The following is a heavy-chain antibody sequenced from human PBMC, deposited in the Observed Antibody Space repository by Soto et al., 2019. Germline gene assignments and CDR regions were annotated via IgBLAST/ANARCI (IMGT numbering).Heavy chain of an antibody. Sequence: SETLSLTCTVSCGSISSSSYYWGWIRQPPGKGLEWIGSIYYSGSTYYNPSLKSRVTISVDTSKNQFSLKLSSVTAADTAVYYCARIQRITMIVGAFDYWGQGTLVTVSS. J-gene: IGHJ4*02. CDR2: IYYSGST. CDR1: CGSISSSSYY. CDR3: ARIQRITMIVGAFDY. D-gene: IGHD3-22*01. V-gene: IGHV4-39*01.